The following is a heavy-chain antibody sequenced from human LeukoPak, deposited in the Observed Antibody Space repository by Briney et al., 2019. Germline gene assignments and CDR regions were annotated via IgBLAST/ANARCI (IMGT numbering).Heavy chain of an antibody. J-gene: IGHJ4*02. CDR2: INPDRGGT. V-gene: IGHV1-2*02. CDR1: GYTFTGYY. Sequence: GASVKVSCKASGYTFTGYYIHWVRQAPGQGLEWMGWINPDRGGTKYAQTFQGRVTMTRDTSISTAYMELSRLTSDDTAVYYCSRVDTRSWELLPYWGQGTLVTVSS. D-gene: IGHD1-26*01. CDR3: SRVDTRSWELLPY.